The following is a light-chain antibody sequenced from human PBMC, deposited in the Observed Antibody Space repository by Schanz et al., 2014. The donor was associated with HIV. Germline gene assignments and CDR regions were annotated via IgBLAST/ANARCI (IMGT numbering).Light chain of an antibody. CDR1: SSNIGPNT. CDR3: AAWDDSLNAL. CDR2: NNN. V-gene: IGLV1-44*01. Sequence: QSVLTQPPSASGTPGQRVTISCSGSSSNIGPNTVNWYQQLPGTAPKLLIFNNNERPSGVPDRYSGSKSGTSASLAISDLQSEDEADYYCAAWDDSLNALFGGGTKLTVL. J-gene: IGLJ3*02.